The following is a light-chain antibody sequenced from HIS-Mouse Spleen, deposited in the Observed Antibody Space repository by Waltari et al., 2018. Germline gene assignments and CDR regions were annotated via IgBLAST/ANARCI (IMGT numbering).Light chain of an antibody. J-gene: IGKJ2*01. CDR3: QQYNSYSPGYT. CDR1: QSISSG. Sequence: DIQMTQSPSTLSASVGDRVTITCRASQSISSGLAWYQQKPGKAPKLLIYKASSLESGVQSRFSGSGSGTEFTLTISSLQPDDFATYYCQQYNSYSPGYTFGQGTKLEIK. CDR2: KAS. V-gene: IGKV1-5*03.